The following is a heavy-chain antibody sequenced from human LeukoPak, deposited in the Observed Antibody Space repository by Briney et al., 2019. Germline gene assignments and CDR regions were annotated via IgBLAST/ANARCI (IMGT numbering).Heavy chain of an antibody. CDR2: ISVYNGDT. Sequence: ASVKVSCKTSGSTFFSYGVSWLRQAPGQGLEWIGWISVYNGDTNYAEKVQGRVTMTTDTSTSTAYMELTSLRSDDTAVYYCARVLWFGELSPGHWGQGTLVTVSS. CDR3: ARVLWFGELSPGH. D-gene: IGHD3-10*01. V-gene: IGHV1-18*01. CDR1: GSTFFSYG. J-gene: IGHJ4*02.